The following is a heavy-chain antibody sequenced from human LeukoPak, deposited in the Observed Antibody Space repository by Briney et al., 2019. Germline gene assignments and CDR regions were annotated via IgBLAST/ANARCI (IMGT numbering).Heavy chain of an antibody. CDR3: AKDWVSYDSSGYYGYFDY. V-gene: IGHV3-9*01. D-gene: IGHD3-22*01. CDR1: GFTFDDYA. J-gene: IGHJ4*02. CDR2: ISWNSGSI. Sequence: PGGSLGLSCAASGFTFDDYAMHWVRQAPGKGLEWVSGISWNSGSIGYADSVKGRFTISRDNAKNSLYLQMNSLRAEDTALYYCAKDWVSYDSSGYYGYFDYWGQGTLVTVSS.